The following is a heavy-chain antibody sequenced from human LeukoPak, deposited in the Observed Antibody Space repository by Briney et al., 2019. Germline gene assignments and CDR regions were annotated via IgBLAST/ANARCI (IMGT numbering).Heavy chain of an antibody. D-gene: IGHD6-13*01. CDR3: ARGGGSSPTHKTDY. CDR1: GGTFSSYT. V-gene: IGHV1-18*01. CDR2: ISAYNGNT. J-gene: IGHJ4*02. Sequence: ASVKVSCKASGGTFSSYTISWVRQAPGQGLEWMGWISAYNGNTNYAQKLQGRVTMTTDTSTSTAYMELRSLRSDDTAVYYCARGGGSSPTHKTDYWGQGTLVTVSS.